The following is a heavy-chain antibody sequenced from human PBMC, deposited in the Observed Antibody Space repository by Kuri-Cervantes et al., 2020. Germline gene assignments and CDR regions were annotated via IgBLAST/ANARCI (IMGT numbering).Heavy chain of an antibody. CDR2: INAGTGDT. CDR1: GYTFTKYA. J-gene: IGHJ6*04. CDR3: ARGGYRSGWYVSDV. Sequence: ASVKVSCKSSGYTFTKYAIHWVRQAPGQRLEWMGWINAGTGDTIYSQKFQGRVTITRDTSASTAYMELSSLRSEDTAVYYCARGGYRSGWYVSDVWGKGTTVTVSS. D-gene: IGHD6-19*01. V-gene: IGHV1-3*01.